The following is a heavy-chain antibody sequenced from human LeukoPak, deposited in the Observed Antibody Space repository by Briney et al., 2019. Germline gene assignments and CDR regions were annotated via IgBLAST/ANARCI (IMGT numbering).Heavy chain of an antibody. CDR3: AKGGPYSSSWYVGKDYYYYYMDV. CDR2: ISYDGSNK. J-gene: IGHJ6*03. V-gene: IGHV3-30*09. D-gene: IGHD6-13*01. CDR1: GFTFSSYA. Sequence: GRSLRLSCAASGFTFSSYAMHWVRQAPGKGLEWVAVISYDGSNKYYTDSVRGRFAISRDDSKSTVYLQMNSLRAEDTAVYYCAKGGPYSSSWYVGKDYYYYYMDVWGKGTTVTVSS.